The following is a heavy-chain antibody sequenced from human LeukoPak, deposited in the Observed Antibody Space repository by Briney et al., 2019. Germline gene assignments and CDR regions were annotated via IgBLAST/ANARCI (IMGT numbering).Heavy chain of an antibody. CDR3: ARDSQWELLPHFDY. CDR2: IIPIFGTA. D-gene: IGHD1-26*01. J-gene: IGHJ4*02. CDR1: GGTFSSYA. V-gene: IGHV1-69*05. Sequence: ASVKVSCKASGGTFSSYAISWVRQAPGQGLEWMGGIIPIFGTANYAQKFQGRVTITTDESTSTAYMELSSLRSEDTAVYYCARDSQWELLPHFDYWGQGTLVTVSS.